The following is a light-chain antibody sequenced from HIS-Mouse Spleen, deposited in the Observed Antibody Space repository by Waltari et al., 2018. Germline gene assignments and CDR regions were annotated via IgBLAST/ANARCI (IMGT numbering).Light chain of an antibody. CDR1: QSVSSN. Sequence: IVMTQSPATLSVSPGERATLSCRASQSVSSNLAWYQPKPGQAPRPLIYGASTSATGIPARFRGSGSETEFTLTISSMQSEDFAVYYCQQYNNWPLTFGGGTKVEIK. J-gene: IGKJ4*01. CDR3: QQYNNWPLT. CDR2: GAS. V-gene: IGKV3-15*01.